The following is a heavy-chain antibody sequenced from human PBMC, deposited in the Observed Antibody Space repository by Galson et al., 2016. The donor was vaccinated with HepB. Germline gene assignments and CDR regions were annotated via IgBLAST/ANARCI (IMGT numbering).Heavy chain of an antibody. Sequence: SLRLSCAASEFTFSSYAMSWVRQAPGKGLEWVSAIDSSGHSTYYTDSLPGRFTIPTDNSKNTPYLQMNSLRYEDTAVYYCAKAATPVFYYHGMDVWGQGTTVTVSS. CDR2: IDSSGHST. CDR1: EFTFSSYA. CDR3: AKAATPVFYYHGMDV. V-gene: IGHV3-23*01. J-gene: IGHJ6*02.